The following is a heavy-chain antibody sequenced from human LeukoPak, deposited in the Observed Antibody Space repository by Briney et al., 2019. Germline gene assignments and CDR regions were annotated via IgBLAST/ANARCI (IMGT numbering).Heavy chain of an antibody. D-gene: IGHD3-9*01. Sequence: ASVKVSCKASGYTFTSYDITWVRQAPGHGLEWMGWMSPNSGNTGYAQKFQGRVTMTRNTSITTAYMELSSLTSEDTAVYYCARETTISPYYFDYWGPGSQVTVSP. CDR3: ARETTISPYYFDY. J-gene: IGHJ4*02. CDR1: GYTFTSYD. CDR2: MSPNSGNT. V-gene: IGHV1-8*01.